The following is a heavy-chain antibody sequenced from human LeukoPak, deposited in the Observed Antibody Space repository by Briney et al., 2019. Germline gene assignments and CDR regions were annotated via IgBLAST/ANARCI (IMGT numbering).Heavy chain of an antibody. V-gene: IGHV3-7*01. CDR1: GFTFSTYW. CDR3: YVGVDIVAVPFDY. D-gene: IGHD5-12*01. Sequence: PGGSLRLSCAASGFTFSTYWMSWVRQAPGKGLEWVANINQDGSEKYYVDSVKGRFTISRDNAENSLHLQMNSLRAEDTAVYYCYVGVDIVAVPFDYWGQGTLVTVSS. J-gene: IGHJ4*02. CDR2: INQDGSEK.